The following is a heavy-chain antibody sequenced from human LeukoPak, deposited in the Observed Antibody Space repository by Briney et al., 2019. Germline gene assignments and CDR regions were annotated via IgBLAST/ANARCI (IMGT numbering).Heavy chain of an antibody. Sequence: GGSLRLSCAASGFIVSSNYMSWVRQAPGKGLEWVSVMYSGGSTYYADSVKGRFTISRDNSKNTLYLQMNSLRAEDTAVYYCASPGASDYWGQGTLVTVSS. CDR1: GFIVSSNY. CDR3: ASPGASDY. CDR2: MYSGGST. J-gene: IGHJ4*02. V-gene: IGHV3-53*01.